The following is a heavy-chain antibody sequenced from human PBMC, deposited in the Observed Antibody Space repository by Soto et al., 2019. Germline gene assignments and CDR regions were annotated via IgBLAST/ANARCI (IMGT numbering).Heavy chain of an antibody. D-gene: IGHD3-3*01. Sequence: PGGSLRLSCAVSGFTFSSYAMHWVRQAPGKGLEWVAVISYDGSNKYYADSVKGRFTISRDNSKNTLYLQMNSLRAEDTAVYYCASGVWSGYFYYFDYWGQGTLVTVSS. CDR1: GFTFSSYA. J-gene: IGHJ4*02. CDR3: ASGVWSGYFYYFDY. CDR2: ISYDGSNK. V-gene: IGHV3-30-3*01.